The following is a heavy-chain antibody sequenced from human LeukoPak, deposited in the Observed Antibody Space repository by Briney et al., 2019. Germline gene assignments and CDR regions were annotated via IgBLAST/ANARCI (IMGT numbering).Heavy chain of an antibody. Sequence: GASVKVSCKASRYIFTSYYMHWVRQAPGQGLEWVGIINPSGGSTSYTQKFQGRVTMTRDTSTSTVYMELSSLRSEDTAVYYCARGADYGGNSKSSPANSWGKGTLVTVSS. CDR1: RYIFTSYY. J-gene: IGHJ4*02. CDR2: INPSGGST. D-gene: IGHD4-23*01. CDR3: ARGADYGGNSKSSPANS. V-gene: IGHV1-46*01.